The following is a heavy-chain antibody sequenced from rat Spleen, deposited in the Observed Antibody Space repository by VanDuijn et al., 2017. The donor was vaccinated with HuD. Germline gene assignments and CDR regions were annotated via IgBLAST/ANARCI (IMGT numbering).Heavy chain of an antibody. V-gene: IGHV5-58*01. Sequence: EVQLVETGGGFVQPGRSLKLSCVASGFTFSRYWMYWIRQAPGKGLECVSSINPDGGSTYYPDSVKGRFTISRDNAQNTVYLQMNSRSSEDTATYYCAKRDYDGYYPFAYWGQGTLVAVSS. D-gene: IGHD1-12*03. CDR1: GFTFSRYW. J-gene: IGHJ3*01. CDR2: INPDGGST. CDR3: AKRDYDGYYPFAY.